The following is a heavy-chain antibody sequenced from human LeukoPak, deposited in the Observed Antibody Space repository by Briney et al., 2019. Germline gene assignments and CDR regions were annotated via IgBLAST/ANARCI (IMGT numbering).Heavy chain of an antibody. Sequence: PGGSLRPSCAASGFTFSDYSMSWIRQAPGKGLEWFSYISSGAFTIYYTDSVRARFTISRDNTKNSLYLQMNSLRAEDTAVYYCARGHYDYYYYLDVWGKGTTVTVSS. CDR2: ISSGAFTI. D-gene: IGHD2-21*02. CDR1: GFTFSDYS. CDR3: ARGHYDYYYYLDV. J-gene: IGHJ6*03. V-gene: IGHV3-11*01.